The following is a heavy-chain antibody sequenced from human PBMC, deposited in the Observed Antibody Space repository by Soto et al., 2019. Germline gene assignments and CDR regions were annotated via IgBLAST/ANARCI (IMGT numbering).Heavy chain of an antibody. Sequence: GGSLRLSCAASGFTFSLNYMGWVRQAPGKGLEWVSVIYSGGSTYYADSVKGRFTISRDNSRHTVYLQMNSLRAEDTAVYYCARPYYYDSSGYPNAFDMWGQGTMVTVSS. CDR2: IYSGGST. CDR3: ARPYYYDSSGYPNAFDM. J-gene: IGHJ3*02. V-gene: IGHV3-53*01. D-gene: IGHD3-22*01. CDR1: GFTFSLNY.